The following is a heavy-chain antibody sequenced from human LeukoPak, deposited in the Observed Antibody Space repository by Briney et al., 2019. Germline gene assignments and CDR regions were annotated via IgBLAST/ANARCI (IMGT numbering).Heavy chain of an antibody. Sequence: GGSLRLSCAASGFTVSDNFVTWVRQAPGKGLEWVSIIYSGGGTDYADSVKGRFTISRDNSKNTVYLQMNSLRAEDTAVYHCARKSLGIAAAGTFFGSWGQGTLVTVSS. V-gene: IGHV3-53*01. CDR2: IYSGGGT. CDR1: GFTVSDNF. D-gene: IGHD6-13*01. CDR3: ARKSLGIAAAGTFFGS. J-gene: IGHJ5*02.